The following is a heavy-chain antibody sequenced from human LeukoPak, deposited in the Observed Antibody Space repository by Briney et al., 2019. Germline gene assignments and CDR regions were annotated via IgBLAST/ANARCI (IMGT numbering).Heavy chain of an antibody. CDR1: GFTFSTYE. CDR2: ISSSGSI. V-gene: IGHV3-48*03. D-gene: IGHD4-23*01. Sequence: GGSLRLSCATSGFTFSTYEMDWVRQAPGKGVERGSYISSSGSIYYTDSVKGRFTISRDNAKNSLSLQMNSLSADDTAIYYCAREGYGGTSDAFDIWGQGTMVTVSS. J-gene: IGHJ3*02. CDR3: AREGYGGTSDAFDI.